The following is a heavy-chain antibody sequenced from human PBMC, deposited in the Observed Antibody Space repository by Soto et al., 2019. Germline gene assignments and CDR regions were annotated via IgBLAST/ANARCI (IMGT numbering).Heavy chain of an antibody. CDR2: IYYSGST. CDR3: ARDGGSSCTNGVCYID. J-gene: IGHJ4*02. V-gene: IGHV4-31*03. D-gene: IGHD2-8*01. Sequence: PSETLSLTCTVSGGSISSGGYYWSWIRQHPGKGLEWIGYIYYSGSTYYNPSLKSRVTISVDTSKNQFSLKLSSVTAAGTAVYYCARDGGSSCTNGVCYIDWGQGTLVTVSS. CDR1: GGSISSGGYY.